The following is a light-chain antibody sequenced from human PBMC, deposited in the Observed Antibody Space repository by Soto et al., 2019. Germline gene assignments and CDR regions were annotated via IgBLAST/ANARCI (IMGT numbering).Light chain of an antibody. J-gene: IGLJ7*01. Sequence: QSALTQPASVSGSPGQSITIPCTGTSSDDGGYNSVSWYQQHPGKAPKLLIYGVTNRPSGVSDRFSGSKSGNTASLTISGLQAEDEAAYYCISYRSRSTPHYVFGAGTQLTVL. CDR3: ISYRSRSTPHYV. CDR1: SSDDGGYNS. V-gene: IGLV2-14*03. CDR2: GVT.